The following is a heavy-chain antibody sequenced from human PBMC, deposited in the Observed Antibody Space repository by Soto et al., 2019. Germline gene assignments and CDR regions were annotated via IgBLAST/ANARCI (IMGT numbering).Heavy chain of an antibody. Sequence: QVQLVQSGAEVKKPGASVKVSCKASGYTFTNYDINWVRQSPGQWLEWMGWISAYNGNTNYAQKLQGRVTMTTDTATSTAYMELRSLRSDDTAVYYCARVPPYSSSCYFDLWGRGTLVTVSS. V-gene: IGHV1-18*01. CDR3: ARVPPYSSSCYFDL. CDR2: ISAYNGNT. CDR1: GYTFTNYD. D-gene: IGHD6-13*01. J-gene: IGHJ2*01.